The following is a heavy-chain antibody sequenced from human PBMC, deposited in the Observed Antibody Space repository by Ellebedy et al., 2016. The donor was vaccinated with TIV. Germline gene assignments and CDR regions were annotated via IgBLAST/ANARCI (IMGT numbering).Heavy chain of an antibody. J-gene: IGHJ1*01. D-gene: IGHD3-10*01. CDR3: TTGYYGSGAN. CDR1: GFIFSEAR. CDR2: FESKTDGGTT. Sequence: GESLKISCAASGFIFSEARMSWVRQAPGKGLEWVGRFESKTDGGTTDYAESVKGRFIISRDDSRDTLYLQMNNLKTEDTAVYYCTTGYYGSGANWGQGTLVTVSS. V-gene: IGHV3-15*04.